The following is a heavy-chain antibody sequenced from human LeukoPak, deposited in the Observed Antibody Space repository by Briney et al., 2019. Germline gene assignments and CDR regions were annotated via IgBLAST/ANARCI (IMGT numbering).Heavy chain of an antibody. CDR2: TYYRSKWYN. V-gene: IGHV6-1*01. D-gene: IGHD6-19*01. CDR3: ARGREGPEAGTVHYYYMDV. CDR1: GDSVSSNSAA. J-gene: IGHJ6*03. Sequence: SQTLSLTCAISGDSVSSNSAAWNWIRQSPSRGLEWLGRTYYRSKWYNDYAVSVKSRITINPDTSKNQFSLQLNSVTPEDTAVYYCARGREGPEAGTVHYYYMDVWGKGTTVTVSS.